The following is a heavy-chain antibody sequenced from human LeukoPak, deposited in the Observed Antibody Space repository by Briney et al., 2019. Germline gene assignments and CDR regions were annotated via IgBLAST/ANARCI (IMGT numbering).Heavy chain of an antibody. D-gene: IGHD2-15*01. CDR2: FDPEDGET. CDR1: GYTLTELS. J-gene: IGHJ4*02. CDR3: ATGRYCSGGSCYHDDYKFDY. V-gene: IGHV1-24*01. Sequence: ASVKVSCKVSGYTLTELSMHWVRQAPGKGLEWMGGFDPEDGETIYAQKFQGRATMTEDTSTDTAYMELSSLRSEDTAVYYCATGRYCSGGSCYHDDYKFDYWGQGTLVTVSS.